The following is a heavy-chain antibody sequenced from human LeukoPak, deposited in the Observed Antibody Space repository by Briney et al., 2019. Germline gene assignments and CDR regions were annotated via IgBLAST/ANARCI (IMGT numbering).Heavy chain of an antibody. Sequence: GGSLRLSCGASGFTFSGYEMNWVRQAPGKGLEWVSYISSSGSIIYYADSVKGRFTISRDNAKNSLYLQMNSLRAEDTAVYYCARDDAGYSSGWYWVYWGQGTLVTVSS. D-gene: IGHD6-19*01. CDR2: ISSSGSII. J-gene: IGHJ4*02. CDR1: GFTFSGYE. V-gene: IGHV3-48*03. CDR3: ARDDAGYSSGWYWVY.